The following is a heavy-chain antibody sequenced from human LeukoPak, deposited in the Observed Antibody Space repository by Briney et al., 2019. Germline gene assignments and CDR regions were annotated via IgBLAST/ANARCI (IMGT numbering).Heavy chain of an antibody. J-gene: IGHJ4*02. CDR2: IYTSGSN. D-gene: IGHD3-3*02. CDR1: GGSISSYY. V-gene: IGHV4-4*07. Sequence: SETLSLTCTVSGGSISSYYWSWIRQPAGKGLEWIRRIYTSGSNNYNHSLKSRVTMSVDTSKNQFSLKLSSVTAADTAVYYCARSRGHFWSGSYYFDYWGQGTLVTVSS. CDR3: ARSRGHFWSGSYYFDY.